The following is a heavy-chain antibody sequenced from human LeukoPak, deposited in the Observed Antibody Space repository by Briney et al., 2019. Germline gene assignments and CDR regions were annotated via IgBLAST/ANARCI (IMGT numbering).Heavy chain of an antibody. V-gene: IGHV4-38-2*01. D-gene: IGHD6-19*01. J-gene: IGHJ4*02. CDR2: IYHSGST. Sequence: SETLSLTCAVSGYSISSGYYWGWLRQPPGKGLEWIGSIYHSGSTYYNPSLKSRVTISVDTSKNQFSLKLSSVTAADTAVYYCARSIAVAVYFDYWGQGTVVTVSA. CDR3: ARSIAVAVYFDY. CDR1: GYSISSGYY.